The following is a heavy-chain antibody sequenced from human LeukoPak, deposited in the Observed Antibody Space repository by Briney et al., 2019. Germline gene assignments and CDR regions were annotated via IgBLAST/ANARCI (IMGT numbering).Heavy chain of an antibody. V-gene: IGHV3-33*01. D-gene: IGHD2-2*01. CDR1: GFTFSSYG. CDR2: IWYDGSNK. J-gene: IGHJ3*02. Sequence: PGRSLRLSCAASGFTFSSYGMHWVRQAPGKGLEWVAVIWYDGSNKYYADSVKGRFTISRDNSKNTLYLQMNSLRAEDTAVYYCARDRSSTSPDAFDIWGQGTIVTVSS. CDR3: ARDRSSTSPDAFDI.